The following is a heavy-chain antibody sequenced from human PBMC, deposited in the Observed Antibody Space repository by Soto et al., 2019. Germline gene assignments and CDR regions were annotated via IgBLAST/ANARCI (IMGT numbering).Heavy chain of an antibody. J-gene: IGHJ4*02. D-gene: IGHD3-3*01. CDR2: FDPEDGET. V-gene: IGHV1-24*01. Sequence: QVQLVQSGAEVKKPGASVKVSCKVSGYTLTELSMHWVRQAPGKGLEWMGGFDPEDGETIYAQKFQGRVTMTEDTSTDTAYMELSSLRSEDTAVYYCATSDRYDFWSGYSPRYYFDYWGQGTLVTGSS. CDR1: GYTLTELS. CDR3: ATSDRYDFWSGYSPRYYFDY.